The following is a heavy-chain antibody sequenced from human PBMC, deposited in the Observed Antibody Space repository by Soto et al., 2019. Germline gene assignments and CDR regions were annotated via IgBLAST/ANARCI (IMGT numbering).Heavy chain of an antibody. CDR1: GYTLSSYA. CDR2: INAGYGNT. Sequence: ASVKVSCKASGYTLSSYAMHWVRQAPGQRLEWMGWINAGYGNTKSSQKFQDRVTISRDASASTAYMELTSLRSEDTAVYYCARDTGDGTFDFWGQGTLVTVSS. D-gene: IGHD7-27*01. V-gene: IGHV1-3*01. J-gene: IGHJ4*02. CDR3: ARDTGDGTFDF.